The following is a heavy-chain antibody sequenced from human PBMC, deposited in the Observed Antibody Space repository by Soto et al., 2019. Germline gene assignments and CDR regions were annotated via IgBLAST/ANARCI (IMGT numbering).Heavy chain of an antibody. V-gene: IGHV3-9*01. Sequence: EVQLVESGGGLVQPGRSLRLSCAASGFTFDDYAMHWVRQAPGKGLEWVSGISWNSGSIGYAGSVKGRFTISRDNAKNSLSLQMNGLRAEDTALYYCAKDRLFYYDSSGYLDYWGQGTLVTVSS. J-gene: IGHJ4*02. D-gene: IGHD3-22*01. CDR1: GFTFDDYA. CDR3: AKDRLFYYDSSGYLDY. CDR2: ISWNSGSI.